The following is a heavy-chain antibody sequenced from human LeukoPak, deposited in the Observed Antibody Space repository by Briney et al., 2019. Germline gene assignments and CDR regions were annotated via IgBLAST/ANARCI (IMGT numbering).Heavy chain of an antibody. CDR1: GFTSSSYA. V-gene: IGHV3-23*01. Sequence: PGGSLRLSCAASGFTSSSYAMSWVRQAPGKGLEWVSVISGSGGSTYYADSVKGRFTISRDNSKNTLYLQMNSLRAEDTAVYYCANSQRSSWNYYFDYWGQGTLVTVSS. J-gene: IGHJ4*02. CDR3: ANSQRSSWNYYFDY. CDR2: ISGSGGST. D-gene: IGHD6-13*01.